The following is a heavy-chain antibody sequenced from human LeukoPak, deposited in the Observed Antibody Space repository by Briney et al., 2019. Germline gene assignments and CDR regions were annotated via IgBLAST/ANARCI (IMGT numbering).Heavy chain of an antibody. D-gene: IGHD1-1*01. J-gene: IGHJ5*02. Sequence: PSETLSLTCTVSGGSISSGGYYWSWIRQHPGKGLEWIGYIYYSGSTYYNPSLKSRVTISEDTSKNQFSLKLSSVTAADTAVYYCAREVIWITVTTNWFDPWGQGTLVTVSS. V-gene: IGHV4-31*03. CDR3: AREVIWITVTTNWFDP. CDR1: GGSISSGGYY. CDR2: IYYSGST.